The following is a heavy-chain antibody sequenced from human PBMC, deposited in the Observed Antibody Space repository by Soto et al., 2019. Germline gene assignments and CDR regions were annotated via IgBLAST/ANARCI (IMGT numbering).Heavy chain of an antibody. V-gene: IGHV4-30-2*01. CDR1: GGSISSGGYS. CDR3: ASKLMVRGVIDY. D-gene: IGHD3-10*01. Sequence: NPSETLSLTCAVSGGSISSGGYSWSWIRHPPGKGLEWIGYIYHSVSTYYNPSLKSRVTISVDRSKNQFSLKLSSVTAADTAVYYCASKLMVRGVIDYWGLGTLVPGSS. CDR2: IYHSVST. J-gene: IGHJ4*02.